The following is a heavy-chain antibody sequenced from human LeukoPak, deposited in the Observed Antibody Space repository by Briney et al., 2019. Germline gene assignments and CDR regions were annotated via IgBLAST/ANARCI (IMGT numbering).Heavy chain of an antibody. CDR3: ARDKSSTIFGVVIEGLFDY. J-gene: IGHJ4*02. D-gene: IGHD3-3*01. CDR2: ISYDGSNK. V-gene: IGHV3-30-3*01. Sequence: PGGSLRLSCAASGFRFSSYAMSWVRQAPGKGLEWVAVISYDGSNKYYADSVKGRFTISRDNSKNTLYLQMNSLRAEDTAVYYCARDKSSTIFGVVIEGLFDYWGQGTLVTVSS. CDR1: GFRFSSYA.